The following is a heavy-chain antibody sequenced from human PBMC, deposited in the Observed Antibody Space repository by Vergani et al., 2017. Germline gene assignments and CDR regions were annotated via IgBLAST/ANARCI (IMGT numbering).Heavy chain of an antibody. CDR1: GFTFNQDG. Sequence: QVQLVESGGGVVQPGRSLRLSCAASGFTFNQDGMHWVRQAPGKGLEWVAVTWYDGNNKQYADSVKGRFTICRDNSKSTMYLQMNSLRDEDTGVYYCARDLRLLYNRFDPWGQGTLVTVSS. CDR2: TWYDGNNK. V-gene: IGHV3-33*01. D-gene: IGHD1-14*01. CDR3: ARDLRLLYNRFDP. J-gene: IGHJ5*02.